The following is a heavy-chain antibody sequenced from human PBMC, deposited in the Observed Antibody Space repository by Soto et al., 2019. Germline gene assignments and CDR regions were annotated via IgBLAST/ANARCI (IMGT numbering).Heavy chain of an antibody. CDR3: ARDVGIWFGELLYYNWFDP. D-gene: IGHD3-10*01. Sequence: SETLSLTCTVSGGSISSSSYYWSWIRQPAGNGLEWIGRIYTSGSTNYNPSLKSRVTMSVDTSKNQFSLKLSSVTAADTAVYYCARDVGIWFGELLYYNWFDPWGQGTMVTV. CDR2: IYTSGST. V-gene: IGHV4-61*02. J-gene: IGHJ5*02. CDR1: GGSISSSSYY.